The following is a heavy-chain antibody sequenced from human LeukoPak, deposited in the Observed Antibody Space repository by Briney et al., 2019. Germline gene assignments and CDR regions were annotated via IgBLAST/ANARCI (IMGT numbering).Heavy chain of an antibody. CDR1: GFTFSSYW. CDR2: IKQDGSEK. V-gene: IGHV3-7*01. Sequence: GGSLRLSCAASGFTFSSYWMSWVRQAPGKGLEWVANIKQDGSEKYYLDSVKGRFTISRDNAKNSLYLQMNSLRAEDTAVYYCARVLGSTSYHMDVWGKGTTATVSS. CDR3: ARVLGSTSYHMDV. J-gene: IGHJ6*03. D-gene: IGHD2-2*01.